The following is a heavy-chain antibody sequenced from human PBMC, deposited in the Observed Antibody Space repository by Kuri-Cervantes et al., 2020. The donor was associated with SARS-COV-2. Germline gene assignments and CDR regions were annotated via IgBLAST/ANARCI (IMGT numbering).Heavy chain of an antibody. CDR1: GGTFSSYS. Sequence: SVKVSCKASGGTFSSYSVNWVRQAPGQGLEWMGRIIPTFDTATYAQKFQGRVIFTADESSSTAYMVVNSLTPEDTAVYFCARSQGYCTANSCSWNWFDPWGQGTQVTVSS. CDR3: ARSQGYCTANSCSWNWFDP. V-gene: IGHV1-69*13. D-gene: IGHD2-8*02. J-gene: IGHJ5*02. CDR2: IIPTFDTA.